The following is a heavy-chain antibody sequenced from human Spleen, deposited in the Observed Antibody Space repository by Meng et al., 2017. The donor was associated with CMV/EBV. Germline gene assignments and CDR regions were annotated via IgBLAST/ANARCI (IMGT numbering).Heavy chain of an antibody. V-gene: IGHV4-4*07. Sequence: DSGPGLVRPSRTLSLTCTGSGGSISSYYCSWIRQTGGKGLEWIGRIYTSGSTNSTPFLKSRVTMSVETYKYQFSLKVSSVTAADTAVYYCASFAGTNDYWGQGTLVTVSS. CDR1: GGSISSYY. CDR3: ASFAGTNDY. J-gene: IGHJ4*02. CDR2: IYTSGST. D-gene: IGHD6-13*01.